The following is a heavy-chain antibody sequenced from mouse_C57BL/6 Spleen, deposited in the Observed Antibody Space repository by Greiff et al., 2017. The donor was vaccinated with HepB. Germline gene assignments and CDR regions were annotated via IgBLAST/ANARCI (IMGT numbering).Heavy chain of an antibody. V-gene: IGHV1-80*01. CDR1: GYAFSSYW. CDR3: ARGEGSYYSNSFAY. D-gene: IGHD2-5*01. CDR2: IYPGDGDT. J-gene: IGHJ3*01. Sequence: QVQLQQSGAELVKPGASVKISCKASGYAFSSYWMNWVKQRPGKGLEWIGQIYPGDGDTNYNGKFKGKATLTADKSSSTAYMQLSSLTSEDSAVYFCARGEGSYYSNSFAYWGQGTLVTVSA.